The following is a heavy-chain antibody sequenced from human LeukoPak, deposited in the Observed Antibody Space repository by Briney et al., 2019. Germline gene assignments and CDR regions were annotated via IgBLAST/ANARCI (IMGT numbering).Heavy chain of an antibody. CDR3: ARPPSITNPYYGLDV. CDR1: GFTFSSYD. CDR2: ISSSGSSI. D-gene: IGHD3-3*01. J-gene: IGHJ6*02. Sequence: GGSLRLSCAASGFTFSSYDMNWVRQAPGKGLEWVSYISSSGSSIYYADSVKGRFTISRDNAKNLLYLQMNSLRVEDTAVYYCARPPSITNPYYGLDVWGQGTTVTVSS. V-gene: IGHV3-48*03.